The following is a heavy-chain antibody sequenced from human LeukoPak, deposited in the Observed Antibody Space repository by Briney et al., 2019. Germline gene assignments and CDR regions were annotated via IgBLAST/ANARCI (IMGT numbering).Heavy chain of an antibody. J-gene: IGHJ4*02. Sequence: SETLSLTCAVYGGSFSGYYWSWIRRPPGKGLEWIGEINHSGSTNYNPSLKSRVTISVDTSKNQFSLKLSSVTAADTAVYYCASTDSRLHNKQYADYWGQGTLVTVSS. CDR3: ASTDSRLHNKQYADY. CDR1: GGSFSGYY. V-gene: IGHV4-34*01. CDR2: INHSGST. D-gene: IGHD4-11*01.